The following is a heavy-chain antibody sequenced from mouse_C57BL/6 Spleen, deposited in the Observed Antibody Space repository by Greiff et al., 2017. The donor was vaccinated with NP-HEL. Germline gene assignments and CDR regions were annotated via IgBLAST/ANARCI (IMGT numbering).Heavy chain of an antibody. CDR1: GFTFTDYY. J-gene: IGHJ1*03. D-gene: IGHD1-1*01. CDR2: IRNKANGYTT. Sequence: EVKLEESGGGLVQPGGSLSLSCAASGFTFTDYYMSWVRQPPGKALEWLGFIRNKANGYTTEYSASVKGRFTISRDNSQSILYLQMNALRAEDSATYYCARYLGYYGSSYYWYFDVWGTGTTVTVSS. V-gene: IGHV7-3*01. CDR3: ARYLGYYGSSYYWYFDV.